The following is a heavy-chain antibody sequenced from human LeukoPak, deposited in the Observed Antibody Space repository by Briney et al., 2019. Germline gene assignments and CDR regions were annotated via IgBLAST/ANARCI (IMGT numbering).Heavy chain of an antibody. CDR2: ISGSGGST. CDR3: AKNGFTYYYDSSGYDY. V-gene: IGHV3-23*01. D-gene: IGHD3-22*01. CDR1: GFTFSSYA. J-gene: IGHJ4*02. Sequence: PGGSLRLSCAASGFTFSSYAMSWVRQAPGKGLEWVSAISGSGGSTYYADSVKGRFTISRDNSKNTLYLQMNSLRAEDTAVYYCAKNGFTYYYDSSGYDYWGQGTLVAVSS.